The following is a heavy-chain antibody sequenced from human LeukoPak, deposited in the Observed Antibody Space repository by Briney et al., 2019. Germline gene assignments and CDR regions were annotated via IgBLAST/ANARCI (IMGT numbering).Heavy chain of an antibody. CDR1: GFTFSAFG. D-gene: IGHD6-19*01. Sequence: GSLRLSCAASGFTFSAFGMHWVRQAPGKGLEWVAVISSDGSNKYYTDSVKGRFTISRDNSKNTLYMEMNSLRPEDTAVYYCAKSRLYSSGSTDNWGQGTLVTVSS. J-gene: IGHJ4*02. CDR3: AKSRLYSSGSTDN. CDR2: ISSDGSNK. V-gene: IGHV3-30*18.